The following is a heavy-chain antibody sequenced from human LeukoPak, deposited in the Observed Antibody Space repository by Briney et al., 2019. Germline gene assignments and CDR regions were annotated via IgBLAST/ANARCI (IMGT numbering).Heavy chain of an antibody. CDR2: LYSDGNT. Sequence: AGSLRLSCAASGFTVITNDMTWVRQAPGKGLEWVSVLYSDGNTKYADSVQGRFTISRDNSKNTLYLEMNSLSPDDTAVYYCARGVEPLAANTLAYWGQGSLVTVSS. J-gene: IGHJ4*02. D-gene: IGHD1-14*01. V-gene: IGHV3-53*01. CDR3: ARGVEPLAANTLAY. CDR1: GFTVITND.